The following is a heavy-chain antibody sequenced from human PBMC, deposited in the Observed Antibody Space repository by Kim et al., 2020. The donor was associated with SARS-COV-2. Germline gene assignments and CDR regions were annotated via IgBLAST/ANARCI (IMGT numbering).Heavy chain of an antibody. CDR3: ARRRFSTSQQVVPVRPGNNWFDP. Sequence: ASVKVSCKASGYTFTGYYMHWVRQAPGQGLEWMGWINPNSGGTNYAQKFQGRVTMTRDTSISTAYMELSRLRSDDTAVYYCARRRFSTSQQVVPVRPGNNWFDPWGQGTLVTVSS. D-gene: IGHD2-2*01. CDR2: INPNSGGT. V-gene: IGHV1-2*02. CDR1: GYTFTGYY. J-gene: IGHJ5*02.